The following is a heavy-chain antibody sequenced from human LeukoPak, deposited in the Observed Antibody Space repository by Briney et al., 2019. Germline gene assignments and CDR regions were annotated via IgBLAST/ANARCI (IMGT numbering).Heavy chain of an antibody. V-gene: IGHV4-59*01. CDR2: IYHSGST. CDR1: TDSTNTYY. D-gene: IGHD2-15*01. CDR3: VRLRWELLAPYFDH. Sequence: SETLSLTCSVSTDSTNTYYWSWIRQSPGKGLEGIGHIYHSGSTDYNPSFKRRVTVSIYMSKKESSLKLTSVTVADPAMYYCVRLRWELLAPYFDHWGQGAFVIVSS. J-gene: IGHJ4*02.